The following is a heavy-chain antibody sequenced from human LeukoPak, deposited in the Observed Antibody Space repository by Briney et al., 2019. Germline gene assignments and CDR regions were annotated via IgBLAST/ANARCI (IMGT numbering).Heavy chain of an antibody. CDR1: GGSISSYY. J-gene: IGHJ3*02. D-gene: IGHD3-22*01. CDR2: IYTSGST. Sequence: PSETLSLTCTVSGGSISSYYWSWIRQPAWKGLEWIGRIYTSGSTNYNPSLKSRVTMSVDTSKNQFSLKLSSVTAADTAVYYCARDHYYDSSGYYWTDAFDIWGQGTMVTVSS. V-gene: IGHV4-4*07. CDR3: ARDHYYDSSGYYWTDAFDI.